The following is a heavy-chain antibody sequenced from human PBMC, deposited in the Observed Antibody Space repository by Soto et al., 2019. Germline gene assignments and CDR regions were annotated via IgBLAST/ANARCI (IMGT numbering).Heavy chain of an antibody. CDR2: IYYSATT. V-gene: IGHV4-59*08. J-gene: IGHJ5*02. CDR3: ARTDIVLVPAAANNWFDP. Sequence: SETLSLTCTVSGGSISSYYWSWIRQPQGKGLEWIGYIYYSATTNYNPSLKSRVTISVDTSKNQFSLKLTSVTAADTAVYYCARTDIVLVPAAANNWFDPWGQGTLVTVSS. D-gene: IGHD2-2*01. CDR1: GGSISSYY.